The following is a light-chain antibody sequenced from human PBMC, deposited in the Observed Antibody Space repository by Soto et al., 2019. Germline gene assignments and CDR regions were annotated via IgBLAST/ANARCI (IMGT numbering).Light chain of an antibody. CDR2: AAS. V-gene: IGKV1-39*01. Sequence: DIQMTQSPSSLSASVGDRVTITCRASQSVSSYLNWYQQRPGKAPKVLIYAASSLQSGVPSRFSGSGSGTDFTLTISNLQPEDFAVYYCQQRSNWPPLTFGGGTKVEIK. CDR1: QSVSSY. CDR3: QQRSNWPPLT. J-gene: IGKJ4*01.